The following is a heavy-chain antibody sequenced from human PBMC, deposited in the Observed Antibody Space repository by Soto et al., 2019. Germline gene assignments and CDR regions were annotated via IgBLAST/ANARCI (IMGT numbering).Heavy chain of an antibody. Sequence: GVLRLSCAASGFTFSSYWMHWVRQAPGKGLVWVSRINSDGSSTSYADSVKGRFTISRDNAKNTLYLQMNSLRAEDTAVYYCARELYYYDSSGYYGPEGDAFDIWGQGTMVTVSS. CDR3: ARELYYYDSSGYYGPEGDAFDI. CDR1: GFTFSSYW. CDR2: INSDGSST. V-gene: IGHV3-74*01. J-gene: IGHJ3*02. D-gene: IGHD3-22*01.